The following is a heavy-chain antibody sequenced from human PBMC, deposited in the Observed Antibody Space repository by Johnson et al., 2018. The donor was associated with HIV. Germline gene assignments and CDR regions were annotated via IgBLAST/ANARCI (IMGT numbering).Heavy chain of an antibody. V-gene: IGHV3-30*19. CDR1: GFTFSSSG. CDR2: ISYDGSNK. Sequence: QVQLVESGGGVVKPERSLRLSCAASGFTFSSSGMLWVRQAPGKGLEWVAVISYDGSNKYQADSVKGRFTISRDNSKNTLYLQMNSLRAEDTAVYYCARDKGTNFSGWYRESDAFDIWGQGTMVTVSS. D-gene: IGHD6-19*01. CDR3: ARDKGTNFSGWYRESDAFDI. J-gene: IGHJ3*02.